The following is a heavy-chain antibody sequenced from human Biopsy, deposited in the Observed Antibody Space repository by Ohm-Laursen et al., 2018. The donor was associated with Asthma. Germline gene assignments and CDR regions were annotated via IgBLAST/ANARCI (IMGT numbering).Heavy chain of an antibody. D-gene: IGHD2-2*01. V-gene: IGHV1-69*01. J-gene: IGHJ4*02. CDR1: GGTFNTYV. Sequence: ESSVKVSCTSLGGTFNTYVIGWARQAPGQGLEWMGWINSVFGTPTYPQKFQDRVTITADDSTSIVYMELSSLRSEDTAVYYCARKAGSCISRTCYSLDFWGQGTLVTVSS. CDR2: INSVFGTP. CDR3: ARKAGSCISRTCYSLDF.